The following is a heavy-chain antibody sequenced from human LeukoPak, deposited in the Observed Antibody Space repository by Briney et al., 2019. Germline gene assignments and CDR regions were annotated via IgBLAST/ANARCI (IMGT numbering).Heavy chain of an antibody. J-gene: IGHJ4*02. CDR3: VKDSPERGYSYGPLDNYFHY. Sequence: GGSLRLSCAASGFTFSNYWMSWVRRAPGEGLEWVANIRQEGCEKYCVDCLKGGFPISRDNAKNSLYLQMNSLRAEDRGMYFCVKDSPERGYSYGPLDNYFHYWGQGTLVTVSA. V-gene: IGHV3-7*01. CDR2: IRQEGCEK. D-gene: IGHD5-18*01. CDR1: GFTFSNYW.